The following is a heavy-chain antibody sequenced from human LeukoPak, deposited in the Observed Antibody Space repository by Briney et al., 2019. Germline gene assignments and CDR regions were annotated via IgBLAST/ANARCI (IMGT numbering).Heavy chain of an antibody. CDR1: GFTFSTFG. J-gene: IGHJ4*02. CDR3: AKAGESGYYDY. Sequence: GGSLRLSCAVSGFTFSTFGMSWVRQAPGKGLEWVSAISAIDNSTHYADSVKGRFSISRDYSKNTLCLQMNSLRAEDTAVYYCAKAGESGYYDYWGQGTLVTVSS. D-gene: IGHD3-16*01. V-gene: IGHV3-23*01. CDR2: ISAIDNST.